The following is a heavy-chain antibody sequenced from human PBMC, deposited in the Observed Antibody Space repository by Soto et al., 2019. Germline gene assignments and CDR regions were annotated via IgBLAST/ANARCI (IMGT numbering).Heavy chain of an antibody. CDR3: ARDRRGPYYYYMDV. V-gene: IGHV1-2*04. J-gene: IGHJ6*03. CDR1: GYTFTGNY. CDR2: INPNSGGT. Sequence: ASVKVSSKASGYTFTGNYMYCVRQAPGQGLEWMGWINPNSGGTNYAQKFQGWVTMTRDTSISTAYMELSRLRSDDTAVYYCARDRRGPYYYYMDVWGKGTTVTVSS. D-gene: IGHD1-26*01.